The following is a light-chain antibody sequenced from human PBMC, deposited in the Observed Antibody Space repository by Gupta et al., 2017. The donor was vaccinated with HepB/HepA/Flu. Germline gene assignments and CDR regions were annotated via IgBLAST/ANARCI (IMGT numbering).Light chain of an antibody. V-gene: IGLV2-14*03. CDR2: DVS. J-gene: IGLJ1*01. CDR1: SSDVGGYNY. Sequence: QSALTQPAFVSGSPGQSITISCTGTSSDVGGYNYVSWYQQHPGKAPNIMIYDVSNRPSGVSNRFSGSKSGNTASLTISGLQAEDEADYYCSSFTSSSTLYVFGTGTRVTVL. CDR3: SSFTSSSTLYV.